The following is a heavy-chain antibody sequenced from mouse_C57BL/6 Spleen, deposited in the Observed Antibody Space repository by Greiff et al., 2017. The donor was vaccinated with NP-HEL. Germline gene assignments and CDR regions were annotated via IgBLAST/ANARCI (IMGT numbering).Heavy chain of an antibody. CDR3: ARQPGGAMDY. CDR1: GYTFTSYG. V-gene: IGHV1-81*01. J-gene: IGHJ4*01. CDR2: IYPRSGNT. Sequence: QVQLKESGAELARPGASVKLSCKASGYTFTSYGISWVKQRTGQGLEWIGEIYPRSGNTYYNEKFKGKATLTADKSSSTAYMELRSLTSEDSAVYFCARQPGGAMDYWGQGTSVTVSS.